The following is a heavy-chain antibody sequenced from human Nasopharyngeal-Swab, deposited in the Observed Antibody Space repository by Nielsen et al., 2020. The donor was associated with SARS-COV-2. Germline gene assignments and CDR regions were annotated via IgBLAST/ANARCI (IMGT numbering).Heavy chain of an antibody. CDR1: GFTLSSYW. V-gene: IGHV3-7*01. CDR3: ARAHRLDY. D-gene: IGHD1-14*01. CDR2: IKQDGSEK. Sequence: GESLKISCAASGFTLSSYWLSWVRQAPGKGLEWVANIKQDGSEKYYVDSVKGRFTISRDNAKNSLYLQMNSLRAEDTAVYYCARAHRLDYWGQGTLVTVSS. J-gene: IGHJ4*02.